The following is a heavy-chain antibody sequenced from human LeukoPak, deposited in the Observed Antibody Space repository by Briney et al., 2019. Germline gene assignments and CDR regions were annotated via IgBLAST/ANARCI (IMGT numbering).Heavy chain of an antibody. V-gene: IGHV3-48*03. CDR1: GFTFHIFE. D-gene: IGHD4-17*01. Sequence: HGGSLRLSCAASGFTFHIFEMNWVRQAPGKGLEWLSYISSSVVTIYYADSVKGRFTISRDNAKNSLYLRMNSLRAEDTAVYYCARGGTTIDYRGQGTLVTVSS. J-gene: IGHJ4*02. CDR3: ARGGTTIDY. CDR2: ISSSVVTI.